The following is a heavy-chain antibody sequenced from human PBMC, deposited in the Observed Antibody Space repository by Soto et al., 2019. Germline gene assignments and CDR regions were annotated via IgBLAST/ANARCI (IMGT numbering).Heavy chain of an antibody. CDR2: MNPNSGNT. CDR3: ARGPKTLXYFDWFRGDYYYYGMDV. CDR1: GYTFTSYD. J-gene: IGHJ6*02. Sequence: GASVKVSCKASGYTFTSYDINWVRQATGQGLEWMGWMNPNSGNTGYAQKFQGRVTMTRNTSISTAYMELSSLRSEDTAVYYCARGPKTLXYFDWFRGDYYYYGMDVWGRGTTVTVSS. D-gene: IGHD3-9*01. V-gene: IGHV1-8*01.